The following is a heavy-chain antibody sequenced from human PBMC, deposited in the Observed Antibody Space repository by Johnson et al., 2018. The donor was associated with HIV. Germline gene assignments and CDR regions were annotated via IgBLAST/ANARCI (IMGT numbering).Heavy chain of an antibody. CDR3: AKRYSGSLRDTFDI. D-gene: IGHD1-26*01. CDR1: GFTFSSYA. Sequence: VQLVESGGGVVRPGGSLRLSCAASGFTFSSYAMHWVRQAPGTGLKWVAVISYDGSNKYYADSVKGRFTISRDNSKNTLYLQMNSLRAEDTAVYYCAKRYSGSLRDTFDIWGQGTMVTVSS. J-gene: IGHJ3*02. CDR2: ISYDGSNK. V-gene: IGHV3-30*18.